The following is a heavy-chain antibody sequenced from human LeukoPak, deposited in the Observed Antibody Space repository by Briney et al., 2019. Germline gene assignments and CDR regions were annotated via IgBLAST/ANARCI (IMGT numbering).Heavy chain of an antibody. CDR1: GSTFSSYS. J-gene: IGHJ4*02. CDR2: ITSSSRYI. Sequence: GGSLRLSCAASGSTFSSYSINWVRQAPGKGLEWVSSITSSSRYIYYADSVKGRFTISRDNAKNSLYLQMNSLRAEDTAVYYCARDRDGYNFDYWGQGTLVTVSS. CDR3: ARDRDGYNFDY. D-gene: IGHD5-24*01. V-gene: IGHV3-21*01.